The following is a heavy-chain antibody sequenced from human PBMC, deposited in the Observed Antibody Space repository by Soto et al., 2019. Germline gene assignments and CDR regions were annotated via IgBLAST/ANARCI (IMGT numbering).Heavy chain of an antibody. CDR3: STAADSGAWISY. V-gene: IGHV1-8*01. D-gene: IGHD1-26*01. CDR2: MNPDNGNT. CDR1: GYTFTNNG. J-gene: IGHJ4*02. Sequence: ASVKVSCKASGYTFTNNGINWVRQATGQGLEWMGWMNPDNGNTGFAQKFQGRVTLTRDTSITTAYMELSSLISEDTAVYYCSTAADSGAWISYWGQGTRVTVSS.